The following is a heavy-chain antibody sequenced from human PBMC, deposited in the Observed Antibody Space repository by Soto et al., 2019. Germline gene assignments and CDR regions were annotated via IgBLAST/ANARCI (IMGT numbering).Heavy chain of an antibody. Sequence: PGGSLRLSCAASGFTFSSYSMNWVRQAPGKGLEWVSSISSSSSYIYYADSVKGRFTISRDNAKNSLYLQMNSLRAEDTAVYYCARENPIPHYHFWSGYFDHFCYGMDVWGQGTTVTVYS. CDR2: ISSSSSYI. J-gene: IGHJ6*02. CDR3: ARENPIPHYHFWSGYFDHFCYGMDV. V-gene: IGHV3-21*01. D-gene: IGHD3-3*01. CDR1: GFTFSSYS.